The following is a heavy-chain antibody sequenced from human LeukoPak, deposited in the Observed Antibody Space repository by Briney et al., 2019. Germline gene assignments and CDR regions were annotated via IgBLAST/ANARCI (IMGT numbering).Heavy chain of an antibody. CDR2: ISGGSERI. CDR1: GFTFSSYP. CDR3: AKYVVVTEADTFDI. V-gene: IGHV3-23*01. J-gene: IGHJ3*02. Sequence: GGPLRLSCAASGFTFSSYPMTWVRQAPGKGREWVSSISGGSERIYYADSVKGRFTISRDNSKNMLYLRMDSLEAEDTAVYYWAKYVVVTEADTFDIWGQGTMVTVSS. D-gene: IGHD2-21*02.